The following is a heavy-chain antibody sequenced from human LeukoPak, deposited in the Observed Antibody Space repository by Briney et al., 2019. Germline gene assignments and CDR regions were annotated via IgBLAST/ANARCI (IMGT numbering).Heavy chain of an antibody. CDR1: GGSISSYY. CDR3: ARHVGSSVVAAVDY. CDR2: IYYSGST. Sequence: SETLSLTCTVSGGSISSYYWSWIRQPPGKGLEWIGYIYYSGSTNYNPSLKSRVTISVDTSKNQFSLKLSSVTAADTAVYYCARHVGSSVVAAVDYWGQGTLVTVSS. J-gene: IGHJ4*02. V-gene: IGHV4-59*08. D-gene: IGHD2-15*01.